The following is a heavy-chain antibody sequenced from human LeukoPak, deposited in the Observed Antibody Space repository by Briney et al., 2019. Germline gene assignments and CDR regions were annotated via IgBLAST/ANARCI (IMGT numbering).Heavy chain of an antibody. CDR2: ISSRRIYM. CDR3: AREGYSYGEGDY. CDR1: GFTFSSYS. D-gene: IGHD5-18*01. Sequence: GGSLRLSCAASGFTFSSYSMNWVRRAPGNGLEGVSSISSRRIYMFYANSVKGGFTISRDNGRNFMYIQMNSLRAEHTAVYYCAREGYSYGEGDYWGQGTLVIVSS. V-gene: IGHV3-21*01. J-gene: IGHJ4*02.